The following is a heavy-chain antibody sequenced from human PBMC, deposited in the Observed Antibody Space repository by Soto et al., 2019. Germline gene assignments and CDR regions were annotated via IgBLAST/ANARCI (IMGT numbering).Heavy chain of an antibody. J-gene: IGHJ6*03. D-gene: IGHD3-3*01. CDR2: IYYSGST. Sequence: SETLSLTCTVSGGSISSYYWSWTRQPPGKGLEWIGYIYYSGSTNYNPSLKSRVTISVDTSKNQFSLKLSSVTAADTAVYYRARQGTDFWSGYKVYMDVWGKGTTVTVSS. V-gene: IGHV4-59*08. CDR3: ARQGTDFWSGYKVYMDV. CDR1: GGSISSYY.